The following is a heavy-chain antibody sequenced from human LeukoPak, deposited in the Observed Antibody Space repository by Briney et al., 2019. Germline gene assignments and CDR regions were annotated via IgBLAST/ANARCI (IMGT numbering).Heavy chain of an antibody. CDR2: IIPIFGTA. D-gene: IGHD5-18*01. CDR3: ARAAVDTAAPFDY. CDR1: GGTFSSYA. Sequence: EASVKVSCKASGGTFSSYAISWVRQAPGQGLEWMGGIIPIFGTANYAQKFQGRVTITADESTSTAYMELSSLRSEDTAVYYCARAAVDTAAPFDYWGQGTLVTVSS. V-gene: IGHV1-69*01. J-gene: IGHJ4*02.